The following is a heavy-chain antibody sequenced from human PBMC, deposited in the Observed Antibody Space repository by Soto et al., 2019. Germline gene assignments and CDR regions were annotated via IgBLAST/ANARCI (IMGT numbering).Heavy chain of an antibody. CDR3: ARDDKKQQLVYAKGAFDI. CDR2: IKQAGSEK. V-gene: IGHV3-7*01. J-gene: IGHJ3*02. D-gene: IGHD6-13*01. Sequence: EVQLVESGGGLVQPGGSLRLSCAASGFTFSSYWMSWVRQAPGKGLEWVANIKQAGSEKYYVDSVKGRCTISSDNAKNSLYLQKHSLRAEDAAVYYCARDDKKQQLVYAKGAFDIWGQGIMVTVSS. CDR1: GFTFSSYW.